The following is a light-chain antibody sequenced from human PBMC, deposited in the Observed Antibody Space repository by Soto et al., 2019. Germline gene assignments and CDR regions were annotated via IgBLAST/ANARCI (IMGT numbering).Light chain of an antibody. CDR3: IQDYNYPLT. Sequence: IQMTQSPSSLSASVGDRVTITCRASQGISSYLAWYQQKPGKAPKILIYDAYSLESGVPSRFSGSGSGTDFTLTIRSLQPEDFATYYCIQDYNYPLTFGGGTKVDIK. CDR1: QGISSY. V-gene: IGKV1-6*02. J-gene: IGKJ4*01. CDR2: DAY.